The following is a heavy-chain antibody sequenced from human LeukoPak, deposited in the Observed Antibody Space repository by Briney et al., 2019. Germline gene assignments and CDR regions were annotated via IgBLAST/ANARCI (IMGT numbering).Heavy chain of an antibody. J-gene: IGHJ4*02. CDR1: GGSISSGDYY. D-gene: IGHD3-22*01. Sequence: PSETLSLTCTVSGGSISSGDYYWSWIRQPPGKGLEWIGTIYYSGSTYYNPSLKSRVTISVDTSKNQFSLKLSSVTAADTAVYYCARLSGYSDSSGYYLDYWGQGTLVTVSS. V-gene: IGHV4-39*01. CDR3: ARLSGYSDSSGYYLDY. CDR2: IYYSGST.